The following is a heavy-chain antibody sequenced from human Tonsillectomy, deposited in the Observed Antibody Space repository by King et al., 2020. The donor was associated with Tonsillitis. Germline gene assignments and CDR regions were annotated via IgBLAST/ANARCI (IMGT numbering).Heavy chain of an antibody. Sequence: VQLVESGGGVVQPGTSLRLSCVGTGFTFRRYIMHWVRQAPGKGLEWVAAISYDGSNEHYADSVKGRFTISRDNSKNTVYLQMNSLRAEDTAVYYCAGFDSGDYYGGFDYWGQGALVTVSS. D-gene: IGHD3-22*01. V-gene: IGHV3-30-3*01. CDR3: AGFDSGDYYGGFDY. J-gene: IGHJ4*02. CDR1: GFTFRRYI. CDR2: ISYDGSNE.